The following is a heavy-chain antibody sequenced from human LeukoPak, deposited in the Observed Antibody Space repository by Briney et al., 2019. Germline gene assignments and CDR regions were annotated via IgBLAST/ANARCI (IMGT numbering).Heavy chain of an antibody. CDR3: ARGPDTYSSGWYPFDY. J-gene: IGHJ4*02. CDR1: GDSVSSTSAA. Sequence: SQTLSLTCAISGDSVSSTSAAWNWIRQSPSRGLEWLGRTYYRSKWYNDYAVSVKSRITINPDTSKNQFPLQLNSVTPEDTAVYYCARGPDTYSSGWYPFDYWGQGTLVTVSS. CDR2: TYYRSKWYN. D-gene: IGHD6-19*01. V-gene: IGHV6-1*01.